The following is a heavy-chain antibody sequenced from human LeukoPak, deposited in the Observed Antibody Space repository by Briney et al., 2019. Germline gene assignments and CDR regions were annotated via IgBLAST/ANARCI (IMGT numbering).Heavy chain of an antibody. CDR1: GGTFSSYA. D-gene: IGHD2-21*01. Sequence: SVKVSCKASGGTFSSYAISWVRQAPGQGLEWMGGIIPIFGTANYAQKFQGRVTITADESTSTAYMELSSLRSEDTAVYYCARVVLSSDWAFDIWGQGTMVAVSS. CDR3: ARVVLSSDWAFDI. J-gene: IGHJ3*02. CDR2: IIPIFGTA. V-gene: IGHV1-69*01.